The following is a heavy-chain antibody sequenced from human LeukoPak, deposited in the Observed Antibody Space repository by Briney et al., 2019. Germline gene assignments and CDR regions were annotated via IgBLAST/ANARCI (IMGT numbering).Heavy chain of an antibody. CDR1: GFTFSSYG. Sequence: PGRSLRLSCAASGFTFSSYGMHWVRQAPGKGLEWVAFIRYDGSNKYYADSVKGRFTISRDNSKNTLYLQTNSLRAEDTAVYYCATLQVVAATLPVAGTWTVYGMDVWGQGTTVTVSS. D-gene: IGHD2-15*01. J-gene: IGHJ6*02. V-gene: IGHV3-30*02. CDR2: IRYDGSNK. CDR3: ATLQVVAATLPVAGTWTVYGMDV.